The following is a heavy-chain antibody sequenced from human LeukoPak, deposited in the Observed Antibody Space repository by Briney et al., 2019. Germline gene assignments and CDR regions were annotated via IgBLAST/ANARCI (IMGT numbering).Heavy chain of an antibody. J-gene: IGHJ6*02. D-gene: IGHD4-17*01. V-gene: IGHV3-21*01. CDR2: ISSSSSYI. CDR3: ARDDGTTVTTYYYYGMDV. Sequence: GRSLRLSCAASGFTFSSYSMNWVRQAPGKGLEWVSSISSSSSYIYYADSVKGRFTISRDNAKNSLYLQMNSLRAEDTAVYYCARDDGTTVTTYYYYGMDVWGQGTTVTVSS. CDR1: GFTFSSYS.